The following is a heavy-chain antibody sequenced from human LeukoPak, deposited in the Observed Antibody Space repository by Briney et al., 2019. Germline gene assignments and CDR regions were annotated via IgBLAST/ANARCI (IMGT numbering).Heavy chain of an antibody. CDR2: IYYSGST. CDR3: ARDRRTAMSDNWFDP. V-gene: IGHV4-59*01. Sequence: SETLSLTCTVSGGPISSYYWSWIRQPPGKGLEWIGYIYYSGSTNYNPSLKSRVTISVDTSKNQFSLKLSSVTAADTAVYYCARDRRTAMSDNWFDPWGQGTLVTVSS. D-gene: IGHD5-18*01. J-gene: IGHJ5*02. CDR1: GGPISSYY.